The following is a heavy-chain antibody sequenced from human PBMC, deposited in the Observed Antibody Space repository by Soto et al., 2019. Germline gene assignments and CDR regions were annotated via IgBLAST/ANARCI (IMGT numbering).Heavy chain of an antibody. CDR1: GGTFSSYA. CDR3: SRTDHMTTVNQYYDYGMDV. V-gene: IGHV1-69*01. CDR2: IIPIFGTA. D-gene: IGHD4-4*01. Sequence: QVQLVQSGAEVKKPGSSVKLSCKASGGTFSSYAISWVRQAPGQGLEWMGGIIPIFGTANYAQKFQGRVTITADESTSTAYMELSSLRSEDMAGYSCSRTDHMTTVNQYYDYGMDVWGQGTTLTVSS. J-gene: IGHJ6*02.